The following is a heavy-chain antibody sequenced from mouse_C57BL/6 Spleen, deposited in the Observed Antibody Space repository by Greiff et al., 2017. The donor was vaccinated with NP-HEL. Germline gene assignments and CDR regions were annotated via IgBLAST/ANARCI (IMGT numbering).Heavy chain of an antibody. CDR2: INPSNGGT. J-gene: IGHJ4*01. CDR1: GYTFTSYW. Sequence: VQLQQPGTELVKPGASVKLSCKASGYTFTSYWMHWVKQRPGQGLEWIGNINPSNGGTNYNEKFKGKATLTVDKSSSTAYMQLSSLTSEDSAVYYCARTGVFYYAMDYWGQGTSVTVSS. CDR3: ARTGVFYYAMDY. V-gene: IGHV1-53*01.